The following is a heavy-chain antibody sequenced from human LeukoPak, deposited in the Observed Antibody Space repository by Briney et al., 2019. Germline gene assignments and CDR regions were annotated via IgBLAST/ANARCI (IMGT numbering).Heavy chain of an antibody. Sequence: GESLKISCEGSGYSFTSYWIGWVRQVPGKGLEWMGIIYPGDSDTRYSPSFQGQVTISADKSISTAYLQWSNLKASDTAMYYCAKLRYTSSWDNYFDYWGQGTLVTVSS. V-gene: IGHV5-51*01. D-gene: IGHD6-13*01. CDR3: AKLRYTSSWDNYFDY. J-gene: IGHJ4*02. CDR2: IYPGDSDT. CDR1: GYSFTSYW.